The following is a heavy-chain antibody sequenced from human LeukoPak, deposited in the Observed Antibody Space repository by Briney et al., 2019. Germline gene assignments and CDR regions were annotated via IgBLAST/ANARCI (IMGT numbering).Heavy chain of an antibody. CDR2: VRYDGNYK. V-gene: IGHV3-30*02. D-gene: IGHD4-23*01. CDR3: TKGDDYGANTRLPKYNWFDP. Sequence: PGGSLRLSCAASGFTFSTYAMHWVRQAPGKGLEWVAFVRYDGNYKYYADSVKGRFTISRDNAKDTLYLQMNSLRTEDTAVYYCTKGDDYGANTRLPKYNWFDPWGQGTLVTVSS. J-gene: IGHJ5*02. CDR1: GFTFSTYA.